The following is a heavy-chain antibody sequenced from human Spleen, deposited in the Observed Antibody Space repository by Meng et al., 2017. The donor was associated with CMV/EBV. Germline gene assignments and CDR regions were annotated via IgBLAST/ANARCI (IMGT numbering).Heavy chain of an antibody. V-gene: IGHV1-2*06. J-gene: IGHJ5*02. CDR3: ARATTVRPYNWFDP. CDR1: GYTFTGYY. Sequence: ASGYTFTGYYMHWVRQAPGQGLEWMGRINPNSGGTNYAQKFQGRVTMTRDTSISTAYMELSRLRSDDTAVYYCARATTVRPYNWFDPWGQGTLVTVSS. CDR2: INPNSGGT. D-gene: IGHD4-17*01.